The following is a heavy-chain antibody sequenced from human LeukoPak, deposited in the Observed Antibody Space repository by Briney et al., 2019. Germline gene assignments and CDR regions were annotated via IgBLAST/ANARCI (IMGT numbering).Heavy chain of an antibody. D-gene: IGHD3-10*01. J-gene: IGHJ4*02. V-gene: IGHV1-8*01. CDR3: ARGLYGSGSYYLDY. CDR1: GYTFTSYE. CDR2: MNPNRGNT. Sequence: ASVKVSCKASGYTFTSYEINWVRQATGQGLEWMGWMNPNRGNTGYAQKFQGRVTMTRNTSIRTPYMELSSLRSADTAVYYCARGLYGSGSYYLDYWGQGTLVTVSS.